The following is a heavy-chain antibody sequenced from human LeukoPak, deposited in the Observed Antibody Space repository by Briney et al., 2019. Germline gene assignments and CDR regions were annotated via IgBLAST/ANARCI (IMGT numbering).Heavy chain of an antibody. CDR1: GLTFSSYA. CDR2: ISGSGGST. CDR3: AKAVYGDFGPDY. V-gene: IGHV3-23*01. J-gene: IGHJ4*02. D-gene: IGHD4-17*01. Sequence: GGSLRLSCAASGLTFSSYAMSWVRQAPGKGLEWVSAISGSGGSTYYADSVKGRFTISRDNSKNTLSLQLNSLRAEDTAVYYCAKAVYGDFGPDYWGQGTLVTVSS.